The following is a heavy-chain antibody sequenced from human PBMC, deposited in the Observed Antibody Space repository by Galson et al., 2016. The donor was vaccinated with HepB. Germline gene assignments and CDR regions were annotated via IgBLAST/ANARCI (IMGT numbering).Heavy chain of an antibody. CDR1: GYILTDLS. CDR2: FDPEDGDT. Sequence: SVKVSCKVSGYILTDLSIHWVRQAPGKGLEWMGRFDPEDGDTIYARKFQGRVTMTADTSTDTAYMDLSSLRSEDTAGYYCATDRFGGIYYYYGMDVWGQGTTVTVSS. D-gene: IGHD3-10*01. J-gene: IGHJ6*02. V-gene: IGHV1-24*01. CDR3: ATDRFGGIYYYYGMDV.